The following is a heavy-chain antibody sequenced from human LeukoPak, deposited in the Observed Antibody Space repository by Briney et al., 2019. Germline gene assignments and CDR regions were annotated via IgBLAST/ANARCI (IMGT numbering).Heavy chain of an antibody. CDR2: INPNSGGT. CDR3: ARRGYDSSGYVFFDY. CDR1: GYTFTGYY. V-gene: IGHV1-2*02. J-gene: IGHJ4*02. D-gene: IGHD3-22*01. Sequence: ASVKVSCKASGYTFTGYYMHWVRQAPGQGLEWMGWINPNSGGTNYAQKLQGRVTMTRDTSISTAYMELSRLRSDDTAVYYCARRGYDSSGYVFFDYWGQGTLVTVSS.